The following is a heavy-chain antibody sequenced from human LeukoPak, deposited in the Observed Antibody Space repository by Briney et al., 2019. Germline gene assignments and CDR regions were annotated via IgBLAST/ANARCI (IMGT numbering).Heavy chain of an antibody. V-gene: IGHV5-51*01. Sequence: GESLKISCKGSGYSFTSYWIGWVRQMPGKGLEWMGIIYPGDSDTRYSPSFQGQVTISADKSISTAYLQCSSMKASDTAMYYCARVGATVITYYYYYYYMDVWGKGTTVTVSS. J-gene: IGHJ6*03. CDR1: GYSFTSYW. D-gene: IGHD4-17*01. CDR3: ARVGATVITYYYYYYYMDV. CDR2: IYPGDSDT.